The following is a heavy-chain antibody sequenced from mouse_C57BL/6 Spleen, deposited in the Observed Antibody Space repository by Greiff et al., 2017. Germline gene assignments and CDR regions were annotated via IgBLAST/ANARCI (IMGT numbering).Heavy chain of an antibody. CDR1: GFNIKDDY. Sequence: EVQLQQSGAELVRPGASVKLSCTASGFNIKDDYMHWVKQRPEQGLEWIGWIDPENGDTEYATKFQGKATITADTSSNTAYLQLSSLTSEDTAVYYCTTPNGYWGYWGQGTTLTVSS. V-gene: IGHV14-4*01. CDR3: TTPNGYWGY. CDR2: IDPENGDT. J-gene: IGHJ2*01. D-gene: IGHD2-3*01.